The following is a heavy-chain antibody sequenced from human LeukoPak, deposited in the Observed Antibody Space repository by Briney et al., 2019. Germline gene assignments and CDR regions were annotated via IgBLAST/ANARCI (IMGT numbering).Heavy chain of an antibody. Sequence: SQTLSLTCTVSGGSISSGSYYWSWIRQPAGKGLEWIGRIYTSGSTNYNPSLKSRVTISVDTSKNQFSLKLSSVTAADTAVYYCARQEVVVPATTFILDLWGRGTLVTVSS. V-gene: IGHV4-61*02. D-gene: IGHD2-2*01. CDR3: ARQEVVVPATTFILDL. CDR2: IYTSGST. CDR1: GGSISSGSYY. J-gene: IGHJ2*01.